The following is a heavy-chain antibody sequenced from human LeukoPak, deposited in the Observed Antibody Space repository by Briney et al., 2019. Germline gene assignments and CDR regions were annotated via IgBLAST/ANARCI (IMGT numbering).Heavy chain of an antibody. V-gene: IGHV3-23*01. Sequence: GGSLRLSCAASGSTFSSYAMSWVRQAPGKGLEWVSGSSGSGGSTYYADSVKGRFTISRDNSKNTLYLQMNSLRAEDTAVYYCAKRLAAGDLGSFDIWGQGTMVTVSS. J-gene: IGHJ3*02. CDR1: GSTFSSYA. CDR3: AKRLAAGDLGSFDI. CDR2: SSGSGGST. D-gene: IGHD6-13*01.